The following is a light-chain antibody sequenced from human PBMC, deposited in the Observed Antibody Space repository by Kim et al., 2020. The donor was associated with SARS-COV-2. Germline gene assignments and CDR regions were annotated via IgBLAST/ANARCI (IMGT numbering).Light chain of an antibody. CDR1: QSVNRN. J-gene: IGKJ1*01. CDR3: QQYKNWPPWT. Sequence: SPAERATLSCRASQSVNRNLAWYQQRPGQPPRLLIYEASARASGIPARFSGSGSGTEFTLTISGLQSEDFAVYYCQQYKNWPPWTFGQGTKVDIK. CDR2: EAS. V-gene: IGKV3-15*01.